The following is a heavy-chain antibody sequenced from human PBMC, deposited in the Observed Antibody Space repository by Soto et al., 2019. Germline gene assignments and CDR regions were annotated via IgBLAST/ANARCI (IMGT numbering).Heavy chain of an antibody. CDR3: ASDFGGEVLPVRRGELGRL. CDR2: VNPNSGGT. CDR1: GHTFSGYY. Sequence: ASVKVSCKASGHTFSGYYVHWVRQAPGQGLEWMGWVNPNSGGTHYAQKFQGRVSMTRDTSLSAVYMELRSLRPDDVAVYFCASDFGGEVLPVRRGELGRLWGQGTLVTASS. V-gene: IGHV1-2*02. D-gene: IGHD3-16*01. J-gene: IGHJ4*02.